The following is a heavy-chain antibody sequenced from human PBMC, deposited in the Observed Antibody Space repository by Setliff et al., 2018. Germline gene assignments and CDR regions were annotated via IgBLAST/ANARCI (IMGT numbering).Heavy chain of an antibody. CDR2: INHSGTT. Sequence: SETLSLTCTDYGVSFSDYYWGWVRQSPGKGLDWIGEINHSGTTNYDPSLEGRISISVDTSKRQFSLKLSSVTAADMAVYYCRFWSGYYKNDYWAQGTLVTVSS. CDR1: GVSFSDYY. D-gene: IGHD3-3*01. V-gene: IGHV4-34*01. J-gene: IGHJ4*02. CDR3: RFWSGYYKNDY.